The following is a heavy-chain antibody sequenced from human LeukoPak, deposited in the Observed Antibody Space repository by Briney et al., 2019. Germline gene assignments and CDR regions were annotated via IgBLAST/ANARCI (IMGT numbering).Heavy chain of an antibody. Sequence: PGRSLRLSCAASGFTFSSYGMSWVRQAPGKGLEWVSAISGSGGSTYYADSVKGRFTISRDNSKNTLYLQMNSLRAEDTAVYYCAKDYYDSSGPPQAFDIWGQGTMVTVSS. D-gene: IGHD3-22*01. V-gene: IGHV3-23*01. CDR1: GFTFSSYG. CDR3: AKDYYDSSGPPQAFDI. CDR2: ISGSGGST. J-gene: IGHJ3*02.